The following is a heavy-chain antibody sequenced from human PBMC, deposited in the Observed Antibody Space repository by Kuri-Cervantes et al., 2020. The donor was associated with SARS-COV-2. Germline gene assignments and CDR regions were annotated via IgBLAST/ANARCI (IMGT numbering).Heavy chain of an antibody. CDR2: INAGNGNT. CDR3: ASGSERATNLPSDY. Sequence: ASVKVSCQASGYTFTSYAMHWVRQAPGQTLEWMGWINAGNGNTKYSQKFQGRVTITRDTSESPAYMELGSLRSEDTAVYYCASGSERATNLPSDYWGQASLTVSS. D-gene: IGHD5-24*01. CDR1: GYTFTSYA. V-gene: IGHV1-3*01. J-gene: IGHJ4*02.